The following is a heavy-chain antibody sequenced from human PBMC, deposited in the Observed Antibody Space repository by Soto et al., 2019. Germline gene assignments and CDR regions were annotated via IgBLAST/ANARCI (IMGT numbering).Heavy chain of an antibody. D-gene: IGHD3-3*01. J-gene: IGHJ6*02. Sequence: SVKVSCKASGGTFSSYAISWVRQAPGQGLEWMGGIIPIFGTANYAQKFQGRVTITADESTSTAYMELSSLRSEDTAVYYCARDTRFLEWSGMDVWGQGTTVTVSS. CDR1: GGTFSSYA. CDR2: IIPIFGTA. CDR3: ARDTRFLEWSGMDV. V-gene: IGHV1-69*13.